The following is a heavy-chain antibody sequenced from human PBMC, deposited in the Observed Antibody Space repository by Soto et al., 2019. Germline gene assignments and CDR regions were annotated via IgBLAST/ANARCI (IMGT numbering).Heavy chain of an antibody. J-gene: IGHJ4*02. CDR1: GFTFSSYG. CDR2: ISYDGSNK. Sequence: QVQLVASGGGVVQPGRSLRLSCAASGFTFSSYGMHWVRQAPGKGLEWVAVISYDGSNKYYADSVKGRFTISRDNSKNTLYLQMNSLRAEDTAVYYCAKEPGRGGYYYDSSGYYFDYWGQGTLDTVSS. D-gene: IGHD3-22*01. V-gene: IGHV3-30*18. CDR3: AKEPGRGGYYYDSSGYYFDY.